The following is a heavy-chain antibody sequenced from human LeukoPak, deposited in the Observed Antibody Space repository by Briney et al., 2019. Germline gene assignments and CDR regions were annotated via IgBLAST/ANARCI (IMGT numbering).Heavy chain of an antibody. CDR3: AKTTAGYSSGRYPGWPIDY. CDR1: GFTFRSYA. J-gene: IGHJ4*02. Sequence: PGGSLRLPCAASGFTFRSYAIYWVRQAPGKGLEWVSGISGSGGDTYFADSVKGRFTISRDNSKDTVFLQMDSLRAEDTAVYYCAKTTAGYSSGRYPGWPIDYWGQGTLVTVSS. D-gene: IGHD6-19*01. V-gene: IGHV3-23*01. CDR2: ISGSGGDT.